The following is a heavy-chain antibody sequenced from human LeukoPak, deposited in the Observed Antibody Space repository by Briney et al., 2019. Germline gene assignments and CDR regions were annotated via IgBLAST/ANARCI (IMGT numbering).Heavy chain of an antibody. CDR3: ARASWSSSWYEHHDY. CDR1: GGSISSSNW. V-gene: IGHV4-4*02. J-gene: IGHJ4*02. Sequence: SETLSLTCAVSGGSISSSNWWTWVRQPPGKGLEWIGEIYDSGSTNYNPSLNSRVTISVDKSKNQFSLKLSSVTAADTAVYYCARASWSSSWYEHHDYWGQGTLVTVSS. D-gene: IGHD6-13*01. CDR2: IYDSGST.